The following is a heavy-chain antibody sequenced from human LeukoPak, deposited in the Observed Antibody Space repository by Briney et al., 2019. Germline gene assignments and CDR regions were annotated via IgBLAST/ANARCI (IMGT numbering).Heavy chain of an antibody. CDR2: IIPIFGTA. CDR1: GGTFSSYA. Sequence: SVKVSCKASGGTFSSYAISWVRQAPGQGLEWMGGIIPIFGTANYAQKFQGRVTITTDESTSTAYMELSSLRSEDTAVYYCARSFAYCGGDCYSSTYYYYYYMDVWGKGTTVTVSS. J-gene: IGHJ6*03. V-gene: IGHV1-69*05. CDR3: ARSFAYCGGDCYSSTYYYYYYMDV. D-gene: IGHD2-21*01.